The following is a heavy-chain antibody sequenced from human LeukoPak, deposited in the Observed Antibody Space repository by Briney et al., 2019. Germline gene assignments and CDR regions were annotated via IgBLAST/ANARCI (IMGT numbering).Heavy chain of an antibody. J-gene: IGHJ2*01. V-gene: IGHV3-7*01. CDR3: AKGYIIAGRQWYLDL. Sequence: GGSLRLSCLGSGFNFRYFWMSWVRQAPGKGLEWVANINYDGRETYYADSVKGRFITSRDNAKDSLYLQMNSLRAEDAAVYYCAKGYIIAGRQWYLDLWGRGTLVGVSS. CDR2: INYDGRET. CDR1: GFNFRYFW. D-gene: IGHD6-13*01.